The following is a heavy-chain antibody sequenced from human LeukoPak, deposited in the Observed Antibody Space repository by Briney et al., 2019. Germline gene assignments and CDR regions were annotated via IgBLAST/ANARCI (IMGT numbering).Heavy chain of an antibody. CDR2: ISSSGSTI. V-gene: IGHV3-48*03. D-gene: IGHD2-2*01. CDR3: ARWGNIVVVPAAMPD. J-gene: IGHJ4*02. CDR1: GFTFSSYE. Sequence: GGSLRLSCAASGFTFSSYEMNWVRQAPGKGLEWVSYISSSGSTIYYADSVKGRFTISRDNAKNSLYLQMNSLRAEDTAVYYCARWGNIVVVPAAMPDWGQGTLVTVSS.